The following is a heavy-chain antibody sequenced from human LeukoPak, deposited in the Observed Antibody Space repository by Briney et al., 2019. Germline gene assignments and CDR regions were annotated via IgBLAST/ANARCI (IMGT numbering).Heavy chain of an antibody. CDR2: IRSSSITI. Sequence: GGSLRLSCAASGFTFSSYSMNWVRQAPGKGLEWVSNIRSSSITIYYADSVKGRFTISRDNAKNSLYLQMNSLRAEDTAVYYCARDTVTEDCSSTSCYNYYYMDAWGKGTTVTVS. CDR1: GFTFSSYS. CDR3: ARDTVTEDCSSTSCYNYYYMDA. D-gene: IGHD2-2*02. V-gene: IGHV3-48*04. J-gene: IGHJ6*03.